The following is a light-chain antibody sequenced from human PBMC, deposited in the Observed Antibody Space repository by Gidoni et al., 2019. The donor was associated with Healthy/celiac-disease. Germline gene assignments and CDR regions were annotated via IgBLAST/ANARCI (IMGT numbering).Light chain of an antibody. CDR2: WAS. CDR3: QHYYSPPLS. Sequence: DIVMTQSPASLAVSLGERATINCKSSQSVLSSSNNKNYLAWYQQKPGQPPKLLIYWASTRESGVPDRFSGSGSGTDFTLTISSLQAEDVAVYYCQHYYSPPLSFGGGTKVEIK. CDR1: QSVLSSSNNKNY. V-gene: IGKV4-1*01. J-gene: IGKJ4*01.